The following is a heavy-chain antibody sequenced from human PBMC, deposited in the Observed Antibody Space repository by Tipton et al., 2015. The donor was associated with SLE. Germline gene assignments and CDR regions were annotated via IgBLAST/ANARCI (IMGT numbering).Heavy chain of an antibody. CDR3: ARENAFDI. Sequence: TLSLTCAVYGGSFSGYYWSWIRQPPGKGLEWIGEINHSGSTNYNPSLKSRVTISVDTSKNQFSLKLSSVTAADTAVYYCARENAFDIWGQWTMVTVSS. J-gene: IGHJ3*02. V-gene: IGHV4-34*01. CDR2: INHSGST. CDR1: GGSFSGYY.